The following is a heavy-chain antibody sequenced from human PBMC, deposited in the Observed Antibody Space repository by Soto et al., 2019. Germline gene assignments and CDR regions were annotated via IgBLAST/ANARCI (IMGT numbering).Heavy chain of an antibody. CDR2: ISYDGSNK. CDR1: GFTLSSYG. J-gene: IGHJ6*02. D-gene: IGHD3-22*01. CDR3: ATNLHYYDSSGYYYPADPYGMDV. Sequence: GGSLRLSCAASGFTLSSYGMHWVRQAPGKGLEWVAVISYDGSNKYYADSVKGRFTISRDNSKNTLYLQMNSLRAEDTAVYYCATNLHYYDSSGYYYPADPYGMDVWGQGTTVTVSS. V-gene: IGHV3-30*03.